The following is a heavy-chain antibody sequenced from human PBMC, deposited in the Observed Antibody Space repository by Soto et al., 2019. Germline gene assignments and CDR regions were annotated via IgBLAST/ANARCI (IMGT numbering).Heavy chain of an antibody. Sequence: EGSLRRSCVASGFTFSSYAMHWVRQAPGKGLEWVAVISYDGSNKYYADSVKGRFTISRDNSKNTLYLQMNGLRAEDTAVYYCARWSTGSYYSYFDYWGQGTLVTVSS. V-gene: IGHV3-30-3*01. CDR2: ISYDGSNK. CDR3: ARWSTGSYYSYFDY. D-gene: IGHD3-10*01. J-gene: IGHJ4*02. CDR1: GFTFSSYA.